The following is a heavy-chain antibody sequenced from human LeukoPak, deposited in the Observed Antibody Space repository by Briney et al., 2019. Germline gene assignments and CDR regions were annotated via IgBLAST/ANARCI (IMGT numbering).Heavy chain of an antibody. CDR1: GFTFSSYG. V-gene: IGHV3-30*18. Sequence: GRSLSLSCAASGFTFSSYGMHWVRQAPGKGLEWVAVISYDGSNKYYADSVKGRFTISRDNSKNTLYLQMNSLRAEDTAVYYCAKDQTDTTLIDYWDQGTLVTVSS. CDR2: ISYDGSNK. J-gene: IGHJ4*02. CDR3: AKDQTDTTLIDY. D-gene: IGHD1-26*01.